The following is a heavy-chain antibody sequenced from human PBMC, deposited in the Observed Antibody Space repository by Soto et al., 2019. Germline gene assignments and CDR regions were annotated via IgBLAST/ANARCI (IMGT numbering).Heavy chain of an antibody. J-gene: IGHJ6*02. CDR3: ARDLGYYDSSGYYYYYYGMDV. Sequence: GSLRLSCAASGFTFSSYWMSWVRQAPGKGLEWVANIKQDGSEKYYVDSVKGRFTISRDNAKNSLYLQMNSLRAEDTAVYYCARDLGYYDSSGYYYYYYGMDVWGQGTTVTVSS. D-gene: IGHD3-22*01. CDR1: GFTFSSYW. V-gene: IGHV3-7*03. CDR2: IKQDGSEK.